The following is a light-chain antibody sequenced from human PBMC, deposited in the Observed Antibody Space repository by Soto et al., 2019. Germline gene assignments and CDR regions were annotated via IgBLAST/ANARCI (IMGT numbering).Light chain of an antibody. V-gene: IGKV3-20*01. Sequence: EIVLTQSPGTLSLSPGERATLSCRASQSVSSSYLAWYQQKPGQAPRLLIYGASSRATGIPDRFSGSGSGTDFTLTISRLEPEDFATYYCLQQYYDWPLVTFGGGTKVDIK. J-gene: IGKJ4*01. CDR3: LQQYYDWPLVT. CDR2: GAS. CDR1: QSVSSSY.